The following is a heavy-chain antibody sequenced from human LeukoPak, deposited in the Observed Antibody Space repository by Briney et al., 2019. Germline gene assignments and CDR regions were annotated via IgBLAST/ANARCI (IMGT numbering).Heavy chain of an antibody. D-gene: IGHD3-10*01. Sequence: GGSLRLSCAASGFTFSSYAVNWVRQAPGKGLEWVSAVSGSGGGTYYADSVKGRFTISRDNSENTLYLQMNSLRAEDTAVYYCAKVYYSGSGSYYDYWGQGTLVTVSS. J-gene: IGHJ4*02. CDR3: AKVYYSGSGSYYDY. V-gene: IGHV3-23*01. CDR2: VSGSGGGT. CDR1: GFTFSSYA.